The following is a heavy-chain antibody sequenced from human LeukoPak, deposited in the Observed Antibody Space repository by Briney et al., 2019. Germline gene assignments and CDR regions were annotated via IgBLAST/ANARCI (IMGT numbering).Heavy chain of an antibody. D-gene: IGHD6-13*01. CDR1: GGSIGRSSYY. Sequence: PSETLSLTCSVSGGSIGRSSYYWGWTRQPPGKGLEWIGSTYSGGTYYNPSLKSRVTISVDTSRNQFSLKLGSVTAADTAVYYCARHGSIATGAFTYWGQGTLVTVSS. J-gene: IGHJ4*02. CDR3: ARHGSIATGAFTY. CDR2: TYSGGT. V-gene: IGHV4-39*01.